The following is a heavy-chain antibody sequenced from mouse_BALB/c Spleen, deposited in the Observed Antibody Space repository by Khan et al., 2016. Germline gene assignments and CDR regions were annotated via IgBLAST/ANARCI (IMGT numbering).Heavy chain of an antibody. D-gene: IGHD1-1*01. Sequence: EVELEESGGGLVQPGGSLRLSCATSGFTFTDYYMSWVRQPPGKALEWLGFIRNKANGYTTEYSASVKGRFTISRDNSQSILYLQMNTLRAEDSATYYCARDYTTVVAHWYFDVWGAGTTVTVSS. CDR1: GFTFTDYY. J-gene: IGHJ1*01. CDR3: ARDYTTVVAHWYFDV. CDR2: IRNKANGYTT. V-gene: IGHV7-3*02.